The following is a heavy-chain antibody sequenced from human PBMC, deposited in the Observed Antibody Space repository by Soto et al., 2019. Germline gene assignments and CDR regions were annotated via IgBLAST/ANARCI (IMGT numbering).Heavy chain of an antibody. D-gene: IGHD2-2*01. CDR1: GYTFTSYD. CDR2: MNPNSGNT. V-gene: IGHV1-8*01. J-gene: IGHJ4*02. Sequence: QVQLVQSGAEVKKPGASVKVSCKASGYTFTSYDINWVRQATGQGLEWMGWMNPNSGNTGYAQKFQGRVTMTRNTSISTAYMELSSLRSEDTAVYYCARMKSGYCISTSCPPFDYWGQGTLVTVSS. CDR3: ARMKSGYCISTSCPPFDY.